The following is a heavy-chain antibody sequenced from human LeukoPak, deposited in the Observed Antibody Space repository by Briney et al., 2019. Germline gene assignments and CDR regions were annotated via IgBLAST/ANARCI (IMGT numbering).Heavy chain of an antibody. CDR2: IYWDDDK. Sequence: SGPTLVNPTQTLTLTCTFSGFSLSTSGVGVGWIRQPPGKALEWLALIYWDDDKRYSPSLKSRLTITKDTSKNQVVLTMTNMDPVDTATYYCAHSMVAARPDYYYYYMDVWGKGTTVTVSS. CDR1: GFSLSTSGVG. D-gene: IGHD6-6*01. CDR3: AHSMVAARPDYYYYYMDV. V-gene: IGHV2-5*02. J-gene: IGHJ6*03.